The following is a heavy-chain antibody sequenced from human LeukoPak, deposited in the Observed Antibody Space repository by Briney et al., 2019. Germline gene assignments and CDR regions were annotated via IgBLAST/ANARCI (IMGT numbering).Heavy chain of an antibody. CDR3: ARSSRIAVAGTVYFDY. CDR2: IYPGDSDT. J-gene: IGHJ4*02. D-gene: IGHD6-19*01. Sequence: WKGLEWMGVIYPGDSDTRYSPSFQGQVTISADKSISTAYLQWSSLKASDTAMYYCARSSRIAVAGTVYFDYWGQGTLVTVSS. V-gene: IGHV5-51*01.